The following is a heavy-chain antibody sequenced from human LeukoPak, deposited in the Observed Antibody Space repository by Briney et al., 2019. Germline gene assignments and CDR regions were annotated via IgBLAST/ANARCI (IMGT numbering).Heavy chain of an antibody. D-gene: IGHD5-18*01. V-gene: IGHV3-23*05. CDR2: PYIGGNT. J-gene: IGHJ4*02. Sequence: QTGGSLRLSCAASGFSFTSYAMHWVRQAPGKGLEWVSAPYIGGNTYYADSVRGRFTISRDNSKNTLYLQMNSLRAEDTAIYYCMTAAGYNFGQYWGQGTLVTASS. CDR3: MTAAGYNFGQY. CDR1: GFSFTSYA.